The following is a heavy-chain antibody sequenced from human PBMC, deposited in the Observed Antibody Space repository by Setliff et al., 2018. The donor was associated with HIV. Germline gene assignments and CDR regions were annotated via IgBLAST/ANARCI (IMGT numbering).Heavy chain of an antibody. J-gene: IGHJ6*02. V-gene: IGHV1-2*02. D-gene: IGHD6-13*01. CDR1: GYTFTGYY. CDR3: ARSGYSSSWYLDYYYYYGMDV. Sequence: ASVKVSCKASGYTFTGYYMHWVRQAPGQGPEWMGWINPNSGGTNYAQKFQGRVTMTRDTSISTAYMELSRLRSDDTAVYYCARSGYSSSWYLDYYYYYGMDVWGQGTTVTVPS. CDR2: INPNSGGT.